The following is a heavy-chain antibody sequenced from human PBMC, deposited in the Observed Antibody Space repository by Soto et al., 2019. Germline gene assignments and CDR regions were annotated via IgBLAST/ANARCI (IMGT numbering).Heavy chain of an antibody. CDR1: SGSISSGDYY. CDR3: ARDRAMAVGYNYYYGMDV. J-gene: IGHJ6*02. CDR2: IYYSGSI. Sequence: QVHLQESGPGLVKPSQTLSLTCTVSSGSISSGDYYWTWIRQPPGKGLEWIGYIYYSGSIYYNPSLNGRVTISKDMSKNQFSLKLSSVTAADTAIYYCARDRAMAVGYNYYYGMDVWGQGTTVTVSS. D-gene: IGHD5-18*01. V-gene: IGHV4-30-4*01.